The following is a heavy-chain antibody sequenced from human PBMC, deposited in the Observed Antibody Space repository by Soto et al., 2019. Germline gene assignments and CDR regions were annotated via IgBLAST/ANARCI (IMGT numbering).Heavy chain of an antibody. CDR2: IYGSGRGI. V-gene: IGHV3-23*05. CDR3: AKDAVYNDGVWLMDH. Sequence: GGSLRLSCTASGLPHSSFAMMWVRQAPWKGLECVSGIYGSGRGIEYADSVKGRFTISRDNSKNTVYLQMTDLRADDTAVYYCAKDAVYNDGVWLMDHWGQGTQVTVSS. CDR1: GLPHSSFA. D-gene: IGHD3-16*01. J-gene: IGHJ4*02.